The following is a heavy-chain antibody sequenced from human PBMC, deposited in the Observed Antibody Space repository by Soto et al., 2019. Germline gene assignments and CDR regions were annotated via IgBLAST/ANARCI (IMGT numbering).Heavy chain of an antibody. D-gene: IGHD3-10*01. CDR3: ASMATYYYGSGTQGWFDP. V-gene: IGHV1-18*01. CDR2: ISAYNGNT. CDR1: GGTFSSYA. Sequence: GASVKVSCKASGGTFSSYAISWVRQAPGQGLEWMGWISAYNGNTNYAQKLQGRVTMTTDTSTSTAYMELRSLRSDDTAVYYCASMATYYYGSGTQGWFDPWGQGTLVTVSS. J-gene: IGHJ5*02.